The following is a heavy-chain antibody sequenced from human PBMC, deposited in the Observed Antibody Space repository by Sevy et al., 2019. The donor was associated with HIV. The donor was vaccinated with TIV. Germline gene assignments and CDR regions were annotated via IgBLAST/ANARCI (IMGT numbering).Heavy chain of an antibody. CDR3: TSEYSTSVCMDV. Sequence: GGSLRLSCAASGFTFSGSAMHWVRQASGKGLEWVGRIRSKANSYATAYAASVKGRFTISRVDSKNTAYLQMNSLKTDDTAVYYGTSEYSTSVCMDVWGKGTTVTVSS. J-gene: IGHJ6*03. CDR1: GFTFSGSA. V-gene: IGHV3-73*01. CDR2: IRSKANSYAT. D-gene: IGHD6-6*01.